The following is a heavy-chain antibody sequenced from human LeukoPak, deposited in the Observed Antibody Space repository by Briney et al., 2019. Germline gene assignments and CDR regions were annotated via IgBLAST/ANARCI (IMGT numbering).Heavy chain of an antibody. J-gene: IGHJ4*02. D-gene: IGHD2-21*02. CDR1: GGSLRSSNYY. CDR3: ASHGRLSPFDY. CDR2: IYYSGST. Sequence: PSETLSLTCTVSGGSLRSSNYYWGWIRQPPGKGLEWIGSIYYSGSTYYNPSLKSRVTISVDTSKNQFSLKLSSVTAADTAVYYCASHGRLSPFDYWGQGTLVTVSS. V-gene: IGHV4-39*01.